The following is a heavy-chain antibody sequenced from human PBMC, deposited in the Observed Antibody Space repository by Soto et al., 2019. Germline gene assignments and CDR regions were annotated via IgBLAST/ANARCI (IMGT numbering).Heavy chain of an antibody. J-gene: IGHJ5*02. CDR1: GGSFTTDW. CDR2: IYPRDSTT. D-gene: IGHD3-10*01. Sequence: PGASMKISGKGFGGSFTTDWIGWVRQMPGKGLEWMGIIYPRDSTTLYSPPFQGQVTISADKSISTAYLQWSSLKASDTAIYYCAIRRYYSQESSPRGQGTLVTVYS. V-gene: IGHV5-51*01. CDR3: AIRRYYSQESSP.